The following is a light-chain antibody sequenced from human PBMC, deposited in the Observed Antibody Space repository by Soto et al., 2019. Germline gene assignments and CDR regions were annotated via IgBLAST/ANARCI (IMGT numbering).Light chain of an antibody. J-gene: IGLJ2*01. Sequence: QSVLTQPASVSGSPGQSITISCTGTGSDVGGYNYVSWYQQNPGKAPKVMIYDVSNRPSGVSNRFSGSKSGNTASLTISGLQAEDEADYYCSSYTSASTPLVFGGGTQLTVL. V-gene: IGLV2-14*01. CDR3: SSYTSASTPLV. CDR1: GSDVGGYNY. CDR2: DVS.